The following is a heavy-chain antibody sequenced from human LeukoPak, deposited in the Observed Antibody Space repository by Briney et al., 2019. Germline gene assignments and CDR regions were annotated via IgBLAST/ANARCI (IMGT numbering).Heavy chain of an antibody. CDR1: GFTVSSNY. CDR3: AKATIHSSGWAYYFDY. D-gene: IGHD6-19*01. Sequence: PGGSLRLSCAASGFTVSSNYMSWVRQAPGKGLEWVSAISGSGGSTYYADSVKGRFTISRDNSKNTLYLQMSSLRAEDTAVYYCAKATIHSSGWAYYFDYWGQGTLVTVSS. CDR2: ISGSGGST. J-gene: IGHJ4*02. V-gene: IGHV3-23*01.